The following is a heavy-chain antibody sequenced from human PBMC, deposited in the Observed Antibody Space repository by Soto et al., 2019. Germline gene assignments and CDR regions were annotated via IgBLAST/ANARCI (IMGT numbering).Heavy chain of an antibody. CDR1: GFTFSSYA. V-gene: IGHV3-30-3*01. D-gene: IGHD1-7*01. J-gene: IGHJ3*02. Sequence: GGSLGLSCAASGFTFSSYAMHWVRKAPGKGLEWVAVISYDGSNKYYADSVKGRFTISRDNSKNTLYLQMNSLRAEDTAVYYCRSTKLELLLSALDIWGQGTMVTVSS. CDR2: ISYDGSNK. CDR3: RSTKLELLLSALDI.